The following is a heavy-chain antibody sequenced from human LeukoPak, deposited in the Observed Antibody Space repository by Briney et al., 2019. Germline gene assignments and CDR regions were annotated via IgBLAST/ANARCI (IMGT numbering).Heavy chain of an antibody. V-gene: IGHV3-23*01. CDR2: ISGSGGST. D-gene: IGHD5-18*01. J-gene: IGHJ4*02. CDR3: AKALGRTAMVTYYFDY. Sequence: GGSLRLSCAASGFTVSSNYMSWVRQAPGKGLEWVSAISGSGGSTYYADSVKGRFAISRDNSRNTLYLQMNSLRAEDTAVYYCAKALGRTAMVTYYFDYWGQGTLVTVSS. CDR1: GFTVSSNY.